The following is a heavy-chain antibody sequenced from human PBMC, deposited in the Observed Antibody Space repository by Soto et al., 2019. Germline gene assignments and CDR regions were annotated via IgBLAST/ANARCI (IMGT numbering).Heavy chain of an antibody. CDR2: ILHTGGT. Sequence: PSETLSLTCAVSGGSISGGGFSWSWIRQPPGKGLEWIGYILHTGGTQYNPSLKSRVSMSVDKSTNQFSLHLTSVTAADTAVYCARLQSGEGCDYWGREALVTVAS. CDR1: GGSISGGGFS. J-gene: IGHJ4*02. V-gene: IGHV4-30-2*01. CDR3: ARLQSGEGCDY. D-gene: IGHD6-25*01.